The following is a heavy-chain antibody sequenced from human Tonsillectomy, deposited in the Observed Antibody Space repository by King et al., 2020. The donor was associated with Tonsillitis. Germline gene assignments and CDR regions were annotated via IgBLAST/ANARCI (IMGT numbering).Heavy chain of an antibody. J-gene: IGHJ6*02. CDR2: IKEDGSDK. V-gene: IGHV3-7*04. Sequence: QLVQSGGGLVQPGESLRLSCAASGLSFSTYWMSWVRQAPEKGLEWVANIKEDGSDKYYVDSVKGRFTVSRDNAENSLYLQMNSLRVEDTAMYYCARVTCSGGSCQYYYYGMDVWGQGTTVTVSS. CDR1: GLSFSTYW. CDR3: ARVTCSGGSCQYYYYGMDV. D-gene: IGHD2-15*01.